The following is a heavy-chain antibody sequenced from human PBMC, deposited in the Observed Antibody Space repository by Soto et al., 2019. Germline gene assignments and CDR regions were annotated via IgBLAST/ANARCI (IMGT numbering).Heavy chain of an antibody. CDR1: GFTFSSYS. CDR3: ARDTLGGYCSGGSCYSGLGY. J-gene: IGHJ4*02. D-gene: IGHD2-15*01. V-gene: IGHV3-21*01. CDR2: ISSSSSYI. Sequence: EVQLVESGGGLVKPGGSLRLCCAASGFTFSSYSMNWVRQAPGKGLEWVSSISSSSSYIYYADSVKGRFTISRDNAKNSLYLQMNSLRAEDTAVYYCARDTLGGYCSGGSCYSGLGYWGQGTLVTVSS.